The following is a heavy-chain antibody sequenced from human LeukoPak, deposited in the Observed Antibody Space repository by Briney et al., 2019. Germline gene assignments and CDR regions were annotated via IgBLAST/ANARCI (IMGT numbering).Heavy chain of an antibody. CDR3: ARVPRRGLLTFGELFRWFDP. D-gene: IGHD3-10*01. CDR1: GYTFTSYD. V-gene: IGHV1-8*01. Sequence: GASVKVSCKASGYTFTSYDINWVRQATGQGLEWMGWMNPNSGNTGYAQKFQGRVTMTRNTSISTAYMELSSLRSEDTAVYYCARVPRRGLLTFGELFRWFDPWGQGTLVTVSS. J-gene: IGHJ5*02. CDR2: MNPNSGNT.